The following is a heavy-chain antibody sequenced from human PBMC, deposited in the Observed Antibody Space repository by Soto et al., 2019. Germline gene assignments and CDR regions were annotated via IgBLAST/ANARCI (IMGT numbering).Heavy chain of an antibody. Sequence: ASVKVSCKASGFTFSTNDINWVRQAPGQGLQWMGWMYAYVDATDSPQEFKGRVTMTWNASISTAYMELSNLKSDDTAVYYCAREVVDGSSLWLYPWGQGTLVTVSS. D-gene: IGHD3-10*01. CDR3: AREVVDGSSLWLYP. CDR1: GFTFSTND. CDR2: MYAYVDAT. V-gene: IGHV1-8*01. J-gene: IGHJ5*02.